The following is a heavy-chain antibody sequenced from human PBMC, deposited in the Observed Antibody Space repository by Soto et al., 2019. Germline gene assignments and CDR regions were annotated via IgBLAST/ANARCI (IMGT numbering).Heavy chain of an antibody. CDR1: GYTFTSYA. CDR3: ARVWDIGCSSTSCYTSDWFDP. Sequence: ASVKVSCKASGYTFTSYAMHWVRQAPGQRLEWMGWINAGNGNTKYSQKFQGRVTITRDTSASTAYMELSSPRSEDTAVYYCARVWDIGCSSTSCYTSDWFDPWGQGTLVTVSS. V-gene: IGHV1-3*01. D-gene: IGHD2-2*02. CDR2: INAGNGNT. J-gene: IGHJ5*02.